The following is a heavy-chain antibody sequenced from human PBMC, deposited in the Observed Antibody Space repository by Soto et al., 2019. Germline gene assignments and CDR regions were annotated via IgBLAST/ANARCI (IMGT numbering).Heavy chain of an antibody. D-gene: IGHD6-6*01. CDR3: ARDGSSSPATRDYYYGMDV. CDR2: IIPIFGTA. CDR1: GGTFSSYA. V-gene: IGHV1-69*06. Sequence: SVKVSCKASGGTFSSYAISWVRQAPGQGLEWMGGIIPIFGTANYAQKFQGRVTITADKSTSTAYMELSSLRSEDTAVYYCARDGSSSPATRDYYYGMDVWGQGTTVTVSS. J-gene: IGHJ6*02.